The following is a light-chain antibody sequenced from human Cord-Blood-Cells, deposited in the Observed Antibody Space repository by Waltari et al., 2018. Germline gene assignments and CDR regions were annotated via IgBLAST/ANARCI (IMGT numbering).Light chain of an antibody. Sequence: SSELTQDPAVSVALGQTVRITCHGDSLSSYYASWYQQKPGHAPVLVIYGKNNRPSGIPDRFSGSSSGNTASLTITGAQAEDEADYYCNSRDSSGNHVVFGGGTKLTVL. CDR2: GKN. CDR3: NSRDSSGNHVV. CDR1: SLSSYY. J-gene: IGLJ2*01. V-gene: IGLV3-19*01.